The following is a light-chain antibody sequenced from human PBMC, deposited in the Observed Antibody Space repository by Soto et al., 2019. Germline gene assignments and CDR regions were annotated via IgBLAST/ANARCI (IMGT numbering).Light chain of an antibody. CDR3: QQSYSNPLT. Sequence: IHMTQSPSSVSSSVGYLVTITCRASQGISSWLAWYQQKPGKAPRLLISAASSLQSGVPSRFSGSYSGTDFTLTISSLQPEDFATYFCQQSYSNPLTFGGGTKVDIK. J-gene: IGKJ4*01. V-gene: IGKV1-12*01. CDR2: AAS. CDR1: QGISSW.